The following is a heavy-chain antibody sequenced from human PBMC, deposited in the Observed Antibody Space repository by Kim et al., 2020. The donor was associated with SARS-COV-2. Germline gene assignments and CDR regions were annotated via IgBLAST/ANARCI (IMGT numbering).Heavy chain of an antibody. V-gene: IGHV3-7*01. CDR3: ARDRWLVGAFTNYYYGMDV. Sequence: GGSLRLSCAASGFTFSSYWMSWVRQAPGKGLEWVANIKQDGSEKYYVDSVKGRFTISRDNAKNSLYLQMNSLRAEDTAVYYCARDRWLVGAFTNYYYGMDVWGQGTTVTVSS. CDR1: GFTFSSYW. D-gene: IGHD1-26*01. CDR2: IKQDGSEK. J-gene: IGHJ6*02.